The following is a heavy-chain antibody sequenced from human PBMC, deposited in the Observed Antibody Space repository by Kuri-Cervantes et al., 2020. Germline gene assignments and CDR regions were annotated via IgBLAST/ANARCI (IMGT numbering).Heavy chain of an antibody. CDR1: GFTFSSYG. V-gene: IGHV3-30*02. J-gene: IGHJ6*02. Sequence: GESLKISCAASGFTFSSYGMHWVRQAPGKGLEWVAVIWYDGSNKYYADSVKGRFTISRDNSKNTLYLQMNSLRAEDTAVYYCAKEKAYSSTYYYGMDVWGQGTTVTVSS. CDR3: AKEKAYSSTYYYGMDV. CDR2: IWYDGSNK. D-gene: IGHD6-13*01.